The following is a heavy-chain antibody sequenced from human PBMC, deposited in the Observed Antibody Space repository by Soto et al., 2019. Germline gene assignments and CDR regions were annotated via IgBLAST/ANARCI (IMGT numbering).Heavy chain of an antibody. V-gene: IGHV4-31*03. D-gene: IGHD2-8*01. CDR3: ARHARDDEGLDV. J-gene: IGHJ6*02. CDR1: GGSISSGGHY. CDR2: INYSGTT. Sequence: QVQLQESGPGLVKPSQTLSLTCTVSGGSISSGGHYWSWIRQHPGKGLEWIGSINYSGTTYYNPSLKSRLTISVDTSKNQFYLKLNSVIVADTAVYYCARHARDDEGLDVWGQGTTVTVSS.